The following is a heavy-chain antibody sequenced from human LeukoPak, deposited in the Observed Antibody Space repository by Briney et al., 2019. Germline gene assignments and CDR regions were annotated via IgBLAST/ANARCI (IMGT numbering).Heavy chain of an antibody. CDR1: GFTFSSYA. J-gene: IGHJ4*02. CDR3: ANGPNYYGSGSYSPSDY. V-gene: IGHV3-23*01. D-gene: IGHD3-10*01. CDR2: ISGSGGST. Sequence: SGGSLRLSCAASGFTFSSYAMTWVRQAPGKGLEWVSAISGSGGSTYYADSVKGRFTISRDNSKNTLYLQMNSLRAEDTAVYYCANGPNYYGSGSYSPSDYWGQGTLVTVSS.